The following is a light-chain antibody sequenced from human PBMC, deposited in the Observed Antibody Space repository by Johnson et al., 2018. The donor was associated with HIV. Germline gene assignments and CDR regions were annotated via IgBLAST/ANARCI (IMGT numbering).Light chain of an antibody. Sequence: QPVLTQPPSVSAAPGQKVTISCSGSSSNIGNNYVSWYQQFPGTAPKLLIYENNKRPSGIPDRFSGSKSGTSATLGITGLQTGDEADYYCGTWDSSLSAFYVFGAGTKVTVL. V-gene: IGLV1-51*02. CDR2: ENN. CDR1: SSNIGNNY. CDR3: GTWDSSLSAFYV. J-gene: IGLJ1*01.